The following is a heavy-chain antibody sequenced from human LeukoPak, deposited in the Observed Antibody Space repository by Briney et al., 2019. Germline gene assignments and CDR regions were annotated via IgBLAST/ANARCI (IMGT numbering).Heavy chain of an antibody. J-gene: IGHJ6*02. CDR3: ARSRGSSTSSYYYYGMDV. Sequence: ASVKVSCKASGYSFSNYGVNWVRQAPGQGLEWMGWISAYNGNTNYAQKLQGRVTMTTDTSTSTAYMELRSLRSDDTAVYYCARSRGSSTSSYYYYGMDVWGQGTTVTVSS. CDR2: ISAYNGNT. V-gene: IGHV1-18*01. D-gene: IGHD2-2*01. CDR1: GYSFSNYG.